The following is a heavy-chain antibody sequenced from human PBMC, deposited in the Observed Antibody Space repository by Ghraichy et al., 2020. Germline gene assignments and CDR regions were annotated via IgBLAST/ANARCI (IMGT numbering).Heavy chain of an antibody. Sequence: GSLRLSCAASGFSFSNAWMHWVRQAPGKGLMWVSHINSDGITTTYAASVKGRFTISRDNAKNTVYLQMNSLRAEDTAVYYCARDIGYSLHYWGQGTLVTVPS. D-gene: IGHD5-18*01. CDR3: ARDIGYSLHY. J-gene: IGHJ4*02. CDR2: INSDGITT. V-gene: IGHV3-74*01. CDR1: GFSFSNAW.